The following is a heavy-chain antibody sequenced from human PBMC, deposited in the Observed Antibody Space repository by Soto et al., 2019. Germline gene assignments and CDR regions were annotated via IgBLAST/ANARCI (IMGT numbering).Heavy chain of an antibody. CDR2: ISAYNGNT. V-gene: IGHV1-18*04. D-gene: IGHD2-8*01. CDR3: ARDLAIYCTNGVCYLLGSHYYYGMDV. J-gene: IGHJ6*02. CDR1: GYTFTSYG. Sequence: GASVKVSCKASGYTFTSYGISWVLQAPGQGLEWMGWISAYNGNTNYAQKLQGRVTMTTDTSTSTAYMELRSLRSDDTAVYYCARDLAIYCTNGVCYLLGSHYYYGMDVWGQGTTVTVSS.